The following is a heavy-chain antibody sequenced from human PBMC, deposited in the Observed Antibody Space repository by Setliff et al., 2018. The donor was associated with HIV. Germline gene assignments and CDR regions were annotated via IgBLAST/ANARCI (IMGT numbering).Heavy chain of an antibody. V-gene: IGHV4-39*07. CDR2: IYYTGTT. CDR1: CSSLTSNNFY. Sequence: SETLSLTCSVSCSSLTSNNFYWGWIRQPPGRGLEWIGNIYYTGTTYYSSSLKSRVRISVDTSTNQFSLNVTSVTAADTAVYYCTRHWRGGLDYWGQGTLVTVSS. J-gene: IGHJ4*02. D-gene: IGHD1-1*01. CDR3: TRHWRGGLDY.